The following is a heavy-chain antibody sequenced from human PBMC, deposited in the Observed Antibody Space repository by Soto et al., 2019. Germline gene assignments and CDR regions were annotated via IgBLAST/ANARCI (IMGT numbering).Heavy chain of an antibody. D-gene: IGHD1-20*01. CDR2: IYYSGST. CDR3: ARDRIGGITTNYYYHYRMDV. V-gene: IGHV4-59*01. Sequence: PSETLSLTCTVSGGSISSYYWSWIRQPPGKGLEWIGYIYYSGSTNYNPSLKSRVTISVDTSKNQFSLKLSSVTAADTAVYYCARDRIGGITTNYYYHYRMDVWGKGSTVTVYS. CDR1: GGSISSYY. J-gene: IGHJ6*04.